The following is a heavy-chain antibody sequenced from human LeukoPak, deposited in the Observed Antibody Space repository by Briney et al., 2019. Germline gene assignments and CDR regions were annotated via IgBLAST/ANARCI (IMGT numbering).Heavy chain of an antibody. CDR3: ARGSVGDRLGH. CDR1: GGSFSGYF. Sequence: PSETLSLTCAVYGGSFSGYFCSWIRQPPGKGLEWVGEISQSGSASSNPSLKGRVTISVDTSKNQFSLKLTSLTAADTAVYYCARGSVGDRLGHWGQGTLVTVSS. D-gene: IGHD3-16*01. V-gene: IGHV4-34*01. CDR2: ISQSGSA. J-gene: IGHJ4*02.